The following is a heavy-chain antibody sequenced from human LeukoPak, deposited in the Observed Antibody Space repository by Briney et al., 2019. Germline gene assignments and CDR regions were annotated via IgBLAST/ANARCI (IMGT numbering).Heavy chain of an antibody. V-gene: IGHV1-2*02. CDR1: GYTXTTXX. CDR2: XXPXSXXT. Sequence: GASVKVSCKASGYTXTTXXIHXXRXXXGXGXXWXXXXXPXSXXTESAQKFQGRVTMTRDTSTSTAYMELSRLRSDDTAVYYCTRDHCTSINCYEYNYYGMDVWGQGTTVTVSS. D-gene: IGHD2-2*01. J-gene: IGHJ6*02. CDR3: TRDHCTSINCYEYNYYGMDV.